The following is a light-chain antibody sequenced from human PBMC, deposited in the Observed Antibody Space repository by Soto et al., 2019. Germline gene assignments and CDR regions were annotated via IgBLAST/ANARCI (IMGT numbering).Light chain of an antibody. CDR2: GAS. Sequence: DIVLTQSPGTLSLYPGERATLSCRATQSIRKNYFAWYQRKSGQAPRLLIYGASSRASGIPDRFSGSGSVTDFTLTISRPEPEDFAMYYSHQYGSSPLPFVGATNAEIK. CDR3: HQYGSSPLP. CDR1: QSIRKNY. J-gene: IGKJ4*02. V-gene: IGKV3-20*01.